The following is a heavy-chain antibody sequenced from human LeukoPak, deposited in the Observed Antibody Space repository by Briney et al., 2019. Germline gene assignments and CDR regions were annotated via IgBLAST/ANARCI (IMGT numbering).Heavy chain of an antibody. D-gene: IGHD6-13*01. J-gene: IGHJ6*03. CDR2: TNHSGST. Sequence: SETLSLTCTVSGYSINSGYYWGWIRQPPGKGLEWIGETNHSGSTNYNPSLKSRVTISVDTSKNQFSLKLSSVTAADTAVYYCARLRPYSSSWSYYYYYYMDVWGKGTTVTISS. CDR3: ARLRPYSSSWSYYYYYYMDV. CDR1: GYSINSGYY. V-gene: IGHV4-38-2*02.